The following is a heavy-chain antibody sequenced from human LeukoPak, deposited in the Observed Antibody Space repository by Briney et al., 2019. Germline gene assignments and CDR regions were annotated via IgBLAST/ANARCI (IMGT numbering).Heavy chain of an antibody. J-gene: IGHJ4*02. CDR2: INAGNGNT. V-gene: IGHV1-3*01. CDR1: GYTFTSYA. D-gene: IGHD3-10*01. Sequence: ASVKVSCKASGYTFTSYAMHWVHQAPGQRLEWMGWINAGNGNTKYSQKFQGRVTITRDTSASTAYMELSSLRSEDTAVYYCARAVTMVRGGSIDYWGQGTLVTVSS. CDR3: ARAVTMVRGGSIDY.